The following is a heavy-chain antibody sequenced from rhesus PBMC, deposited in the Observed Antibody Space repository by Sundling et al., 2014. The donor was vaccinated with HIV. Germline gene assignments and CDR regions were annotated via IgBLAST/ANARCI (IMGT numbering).Heavy chain of an antibody. D-gene: IGHD1-1-1*01. J-gene: IGHJ6*01. CDR2: ISESGGII. Sequence: DVQLVESGGGLVKPGGSLRLSCVASGFTFSSYVMHWVRQAPGKGLEWVSVISESGGIIYYADSVKGRFTISRDNAKNSLFLQMNSLRAEDTAVYYCSRKRLMAGTIYGLDSWGQGVVVTVSS. CDR3: SRKRLMAGTIYGLDS. CDR1: GFTFSSYV. V-gene: IGHV3-100*01.